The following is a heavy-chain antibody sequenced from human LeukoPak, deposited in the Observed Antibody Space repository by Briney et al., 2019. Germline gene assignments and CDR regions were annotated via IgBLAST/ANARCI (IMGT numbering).Heavy chain of an antibody. V-gene: IGHV3-30-3*01. Sequence: PGRSLRLSCAASGFTFSSYAMHWVRQAPGKGLEWVAVISYDGSNKYYADSVKGRFTISRDNSKNTLYLQMNSLRAEDTAVYYCAREELAPQSRYFDCWGQGTLVTVSS. CDR1: GFTFSSYA. D-gene: IGHD5-24*01. CDR2: ISYDGSNK. J-gene: IGHJ4*02. CDR3: AREELAPQSRYFDC.